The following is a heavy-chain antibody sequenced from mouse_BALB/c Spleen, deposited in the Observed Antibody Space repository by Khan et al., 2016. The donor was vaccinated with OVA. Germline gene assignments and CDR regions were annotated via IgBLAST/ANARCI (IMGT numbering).Heavy chain of an antibody. V-gene: IGHV1-77*01. CDR3: ARRNYFGYTFAY. CDR2: ISPGSGDT. J-gene: IGHJ3*01. CDR1: GYTFTDYY. D-gene: IGHD1-2*01. Sequence: QVQLQQPGAELARPGASVKLSCKASGYTFTDYYINWVKLRTGQGLEWIGEISPGSGDTYYNERFKGKATLTADKSSSTAYMQLSVLTSEASAVYFCARRNYFGYTFAYWGQGTLVTVSA.